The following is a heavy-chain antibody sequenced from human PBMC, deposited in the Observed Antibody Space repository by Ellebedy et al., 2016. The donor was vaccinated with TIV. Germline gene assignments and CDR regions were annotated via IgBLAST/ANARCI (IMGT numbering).Heavy chain of an antibody. J-gene: IGHJ4*02. CDR2: IYHSGST. CDR3: ARTVSEWGGSYFDY. CDR1: GYSISSGYY. D-gene: IGHD1-26*01. Sequence: SETLSLTCTVSGYSISSGYYWDWIRQPPGKGLEWIGTIYHSGSTYYNPSLKSRVTISVDTSKNQFSLKLSSVTAADTAVYYCARTVSEWGGSYFDYWGQGTLVTVSS. V-gene: IGHV4-38-2*02.